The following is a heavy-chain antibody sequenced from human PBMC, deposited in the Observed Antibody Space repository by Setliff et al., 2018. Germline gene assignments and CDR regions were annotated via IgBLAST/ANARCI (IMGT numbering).Heavy chain of an antibody. CDR1: GGSISSSSYY. CDR3: ARDNTIVGATDY. V-gene: IGHV4-39*07. D-gene: IGHD1-26*01. CDR2: VYFSGYT. J-gene: IGHJ4*02. Sequence: PSETLSLTCTVSGGSISSSSYYWGWIRQPPGKGLEWLGSVYFSGYTYYNPSLSGRVTISIDTSKNQFSLRLTSVTAADTAVYYCARDNTIVGATDYWGQGALVTVSS.